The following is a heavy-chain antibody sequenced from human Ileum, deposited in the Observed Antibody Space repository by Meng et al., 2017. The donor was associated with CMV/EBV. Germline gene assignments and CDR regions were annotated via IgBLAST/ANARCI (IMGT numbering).Heavy chain of an antibody. CDR1: GYTFTSYG. V-gene: IGHV1-18*01. CDR3: ASGSIAVAENRPHFDY. D-gene: IGHD6-19*01. Sequence: ASVKVSCKASGYTFTSYGISWVRQAPGQGLEWMGWISAYNGNTNYAQKLQGRVTMTTDTSTSTAYMELRSLRSDDTAVYYCASGSIAVAENRPHFDYWGQGTLVTVSS. J-gene: IGHJ4*02. CDR2: ISAYNGNT.